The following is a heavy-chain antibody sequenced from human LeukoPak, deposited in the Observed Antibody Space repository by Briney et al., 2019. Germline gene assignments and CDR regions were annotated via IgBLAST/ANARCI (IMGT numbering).Heavy chain of an antibody. J-gene: IGHJ5*02. CDR2: IYTSGTT. CDR1: GGSISSYY. D-gene: IGHD3-22*01. V-gene: IGHV4-4*07. Sequence: PSETLSLTCTVSGGSISSYYWSWIRQPAGKGLGWIGRIYTSGTTNYNPSLKSRLTMSVDTSKNQFSLKLSSVTAADTAMYYCAMQHSSGYYNWFDPWGQGTLVTVSS. CDR3: AMQHSSGYYNWFDP.